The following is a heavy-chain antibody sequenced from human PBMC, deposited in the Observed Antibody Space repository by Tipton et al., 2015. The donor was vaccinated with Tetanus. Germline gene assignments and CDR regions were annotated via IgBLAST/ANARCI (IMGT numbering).Heavy chain of an antibody. V-gene: IGHV4-34*01. D-gene: IGHD6-6*01. CDR2: INHTGST. CDR1: GGSFSGNY. CDR3: VKFEYRTSFAS. Sequence: LRLSCDVYGGSFSGNYWSWIRQPPGKGVEWIGEINHTGSTNYNPSLKSRVTISVDTSKNQFSLKLSSVTAGDTAVYFCVKFEYRTSFASWGQGALVTVSS. J-gene: IGHJ4*02.